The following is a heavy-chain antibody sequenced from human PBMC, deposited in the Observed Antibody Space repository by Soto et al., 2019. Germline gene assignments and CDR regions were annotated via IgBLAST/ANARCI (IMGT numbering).Heavy chain of an antibody. J-gene: IGHJ5*02. V-gene: IGHV4-31*03. CDR2: IYYSGST. CDR3: ARHVHGGDRENNWFDP. Sequence: PSETLSLTCTVSGGSISSGGYYWSWIRQHPGKGLEWIGYIYYSGSTYYNPSLKSRVTISVDTSKNQFSLKLSSVTAADTAVYYCARHVHGGDRENNWFDPWGQGTLVTVSS. CDR1: GGSISSGGYY. D-gene: IGHD5-12*01.